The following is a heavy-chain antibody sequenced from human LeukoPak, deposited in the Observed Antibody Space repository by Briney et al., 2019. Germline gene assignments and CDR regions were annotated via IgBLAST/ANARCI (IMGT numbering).Heavy chain of an antibody. CDR2: IRSKAYGGTT. CDR1: GFTFGDYA. J-gene: IGHJ4*02. Sequence: GGSLRLSCTASGFTFGDYAMSWFRQAPGKGLEWVGFIRSKAYGGTTEYAASVKGRFTISRDDSKSIAYLQMNSLKTEDTAVYYCTRDLSPYYDILTGYYNPQDYWGQGTLVTVSS. D-gene: IGHD3-9*01. V-gene: IGHV3-49*03. CDR3: TRDLSPYYDILTGYYNPQDY.